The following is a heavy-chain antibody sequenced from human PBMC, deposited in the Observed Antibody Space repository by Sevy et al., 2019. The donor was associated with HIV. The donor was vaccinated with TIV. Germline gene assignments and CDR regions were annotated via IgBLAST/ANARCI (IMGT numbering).Heavy chain of an antibody. CDR1: GFTFSSYA. V-gene: IGHV3-23*01. D-gene: IGHD3-3*01. CDR2: ISGSGGST. Sequence: GGSLRLSCAASGFTFSSYAMSWVRQAPGKGLEWVSAISGSGGSTYYADSMKGRFTISRDNSKNTLYLQMNSLRAEDTAVYYCAKAYDFWSGLSAYWGQGTLVTVSS. CDR3: AKAYDFWSGLSAY. J-gene: IGHJ4*02.